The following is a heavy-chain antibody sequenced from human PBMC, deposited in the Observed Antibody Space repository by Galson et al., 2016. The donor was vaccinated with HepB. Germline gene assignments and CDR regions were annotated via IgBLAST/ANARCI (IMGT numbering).Heavy chain of an antibody. V-gene: IGHV1-2*02. Sequence: SVKVSCKASGYTFTGYYMHWVRQAPGQGLEWMGWINPKSGGTNYAQKFQGRVTVTRDTSISTAYMELRWLRSDDTAVYYCARDSAAAAGLDAFDIWGPGTLVTVSS. CDR2: INPKSGGT. D-gene: IGHD6-13*01. CDR3: ARDSAAAAGLDAFDI. J-gene: IGHJ4*02. CDR1: GYTFTGYY.